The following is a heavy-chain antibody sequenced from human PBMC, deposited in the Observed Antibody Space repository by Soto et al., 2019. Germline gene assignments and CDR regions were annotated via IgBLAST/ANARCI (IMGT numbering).Heavy chain of an antibody. D-gene: IGHD3-10*01. V-gene: IGHV6-1*01. Sequence: SQTRSLTSVISGDSVSSNSSAWNWIRQSPSRGLEWLGRTYYRSKWYNDYAVSVKSRITINPDTSKNQFSLQLNSVTPEDTAVYYCARVAVRGVSYYFDYWGQGTLVTVSS. CDR2: TYYRSKWYN. CDR1: GDSVSSNSSA. J-gene: IGHJ4*02. CDR3: ARVAVRGVSYYFDY.